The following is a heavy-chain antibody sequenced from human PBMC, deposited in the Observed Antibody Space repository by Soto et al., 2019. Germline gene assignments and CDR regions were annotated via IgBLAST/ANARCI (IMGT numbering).Heavy chain of an antibody. Sequence: QVQLVQSGAEVKKPGSSVKVSCKASGGTFSSYTISWVRQAPGQGLEWMGRIIPILGIANYAQKFQGRVTITADKSTSTAYMELSSLRSEDTAVYYCVRGEYGGYVPWYFDYWGQGTLVTVSS. D-gene: IGHD5-12*01. J-gene: IGHJ4*02. CDR1: GGTFSSYT. CDR2: IIPILGIA. CDR3: VRGEYGGYVPWYFDY. V-gene: IGHV1-69*02.